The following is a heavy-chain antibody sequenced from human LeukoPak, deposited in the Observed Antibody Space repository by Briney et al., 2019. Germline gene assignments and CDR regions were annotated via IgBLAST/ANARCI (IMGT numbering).Heavy chain of an antibody. CDR1: GYTFTGYY. J-gene: IGHJ4*02. CDR2: INPNSGGT. V-gene: IGHV1-2*02. D-gene: IGHD3-10*01. CDR3: ARELGFGELFFDY. Sequence: ASVKVSCKASGYTFTGYYMHWVRQAPGQGLEWMGWINPNSGGTNYAQKFQGRVTMTRDTSISIAYMELSRLRSDDTAVYYCARELGFGELFFDYWGQGTLVTVSS.